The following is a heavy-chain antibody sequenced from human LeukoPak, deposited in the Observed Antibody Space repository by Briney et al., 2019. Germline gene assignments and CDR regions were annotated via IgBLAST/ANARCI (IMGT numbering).Heavy chain of an antibody. J-gene: IGHJ4*02. Sequence: SVKVSCKASGGTFSNYAINWVRQAPGQGLEWMGGIIPIFDTANYAQKFQGRVTITADESTSTAYMELSSLRSEDTAVYYCARGGHCSSTSCKLWFGIFWGQGTLVTVFS. V-gene: IGHV1-69*13. CDR1: GGTFSNYA. CDR3: ARGGHCSSTSCKLWFGIF. CDR2: IIPIFDTA. D-gene: IGHD2-2*01.